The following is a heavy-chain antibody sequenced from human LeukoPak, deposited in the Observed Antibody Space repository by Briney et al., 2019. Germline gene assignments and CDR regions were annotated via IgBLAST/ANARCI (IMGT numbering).Heavy chain of an antibody. V-gene: IGHV3-9*01. CDR1: GFTFDDYA. D-gene: IGHD3-22*01. CDR3: AKGVPYDSKGWFDP. J-gene: IGHJ5*02. CDR2: ISWNRGSI. Sequence: PGGSLRLSCAASGFTFDDYAMHWVRQAPGKGLEWVSGISWNRGSIGYADSVKGRFTISRDNAKNSLYPQMNSLRAEDTALYYCAKGVPYDSKGWFDPWGQGTLVTVSS.